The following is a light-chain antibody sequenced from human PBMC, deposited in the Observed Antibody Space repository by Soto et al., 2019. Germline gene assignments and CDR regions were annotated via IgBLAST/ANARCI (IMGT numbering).Light chain of an antibody. CDR1: QSLLARDDGNNY. Sequence: DIVMNQTPLSLPVPPGEPASISCRSSQSLLARDDGNNYLDWYLQKPGQSPQLLLYRLSYRPSGVPESFSGSGSGTDFTLKISSVEAEDVGVYYCMQRREFPSITFCQGTRVEIK. V-gene: IGKV2-40*01. J-gene: IGKJ5*01. CDR2: RLS. CDR3: MQRREFPSIT.